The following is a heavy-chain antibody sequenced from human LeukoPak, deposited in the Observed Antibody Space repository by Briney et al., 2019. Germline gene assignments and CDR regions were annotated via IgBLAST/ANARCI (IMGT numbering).Heavy chain of an antibody. CDR1: GFTFSSYA. V-gene: IGHV3-23*01. Sequence: GGSLRLSCAASGFTFSSYAMSWFRQAPGKGLEWVSAISGSGGSTYYADSVKGRFTISRDNSKNTLYLQMNSLRAEDTAVYYCAKSLKLPGVYWRSDGYYYGMDVWGQGTTVTVSS. J-gene: IGHJ6*02. CDR2: ISGSGGST. CDR3: AKSLKLPGVYWRSDGYYYGMDV. D-gene: IGHD2-15*01.